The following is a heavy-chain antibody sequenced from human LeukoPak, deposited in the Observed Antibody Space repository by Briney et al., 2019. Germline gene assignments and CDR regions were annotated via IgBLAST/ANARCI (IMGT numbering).Heavy chain of an antibody. CDR3: VRTVGATTARFDY. CDR2: IYPADYTT. D-gene: IGHD1-26*01. CDR1: GYTFTTYW. Sequence: GESLKISCKGSGYTFTTYWIGWVRQVSGRGLQWIGVIYPADYTTIYSPSFEGQVTISADKSINTAYLQWTSLMASDTAMYYCVRTVGATTARFDYWGQGTLVTVSS. J-gene: IGHJ4*02. V-gene: IGHV5-51*01.